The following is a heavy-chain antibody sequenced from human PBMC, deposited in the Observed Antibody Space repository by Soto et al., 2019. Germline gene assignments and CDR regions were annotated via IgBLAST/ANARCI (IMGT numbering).Heavy chain of an antibody. D-gene: IGHD6-13*01. V-gene: IGHV4-30-4*01. J-gene: IGHJ4*02. Sequence: PSETLSLTCTVSGGSIIIGDYYWSWIRQPPGKGLEWIGCIYYSGSTYYNPSLKSRVTISVDTSKNQFSLKLSSVTAADTAVYYCASRHSSPYFDYWGQGTLVTVS. CDR3: ASRHSSPYFDY. CDR1: GGSIIIGDYY. CDR2: IYYSGST.